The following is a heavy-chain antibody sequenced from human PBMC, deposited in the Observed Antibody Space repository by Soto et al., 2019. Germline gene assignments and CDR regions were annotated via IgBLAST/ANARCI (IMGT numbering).Heavy chain of an antibody. D-gene: IGHD2-15*01. CDR3: ARASDCSGGNCYSPLAYAFDI. CDR1: GYTFTSYV. CDR2: ISAYNGNT. J-gene: IGHJ3*02. V-gene: IGHV1-18*01. Sequence: SVKVSCKASGYTFTSYVISWVRQAPGQGLEWMGWISAYNGNTNYAQKLQGRVTMTTDTSTSTAYMELRSLRSDDTAVYYCARASDCSGGNCYSPLAYAFDIWGQGTMVSVSS.